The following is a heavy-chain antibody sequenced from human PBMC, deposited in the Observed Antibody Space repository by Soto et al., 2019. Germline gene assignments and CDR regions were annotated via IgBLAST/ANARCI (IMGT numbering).Heavy chain of an antibody. J-gene: IGHJ5*02. Sequence: SVEVSCQASGVTFSSYAISWVRQAPGQGLEWKGGIIPIFGKANYAQKFQGRVTLTADESKSTAQLELGRLKTEDQAEFYCAGVSLYSSSLSRYNWLDPWGQGTLVTVSS. CDR3: AGVSLYSSSLSRYNWLDP. CDR1: GVTFSSYA. CDR2: IIPIFGKA. V-gene: IGHV1-69*13. D-gene: IGHD6-13*01.